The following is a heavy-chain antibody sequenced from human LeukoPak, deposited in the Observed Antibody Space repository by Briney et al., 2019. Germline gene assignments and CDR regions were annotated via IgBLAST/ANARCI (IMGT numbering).Heavy chain of an antibody. J-gene: IGHJ6*03. CDR3: ARGAHYGDYVWGVDYYYMDV. CDR1: GYTFTGYF. Sequence: GASVKVSCKASGYTFTGYFMHWVRQAPGQGLEWMGWINPNSGGTNYAQKFQGRVTMTRDTSISTAYMELSRLRSDDTAVYYCARGAHYGDYVWGVDYYYMDVWGKGTTVTISS. CDR2: INPNSGGT. V-gene: IGHV1-2*02. D-gene: IGHD4-17*01.